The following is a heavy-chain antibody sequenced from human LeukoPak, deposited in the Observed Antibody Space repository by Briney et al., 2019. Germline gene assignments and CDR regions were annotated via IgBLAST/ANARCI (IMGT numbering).Heavy chain of an antibody. CDR1: GRSISTYY. CDR3: ARANYFDF. J-gene: IGHJ4*02. Sequence: PSETQSLICSVSGRSISTYYWSWIRRPPGKGLEWIGYIYCSGSTNYNPSLKSRVTISVDTSKNHFSLKLSSVTAADTAVYYCARANYFDFWGQGTLVTVSS. V-gene: IGHV4-59*01. CDR2: IYCSGST.